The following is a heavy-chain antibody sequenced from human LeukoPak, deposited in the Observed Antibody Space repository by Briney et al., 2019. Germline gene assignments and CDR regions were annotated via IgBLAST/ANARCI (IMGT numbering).Heavy chain of an antibody. CDR3: ARDLEMGGAFDI. D-gene: IGHD5-24*01. CDR2: ISSSSSYI. J-gene: IGHJ3*02. Sequence: GGSLRLSCAASGFTFSSYSMNWVRQAPGKGLEWVSSISSSSSYIYYADSVKGRFTISRDNAKNSLHLQMNSLRAEDTAVYYCARDLEMGGAFDIWGQGTMVTVSS. CDR1: GFTFSSYS. V-gene: IGHV3-21*01.